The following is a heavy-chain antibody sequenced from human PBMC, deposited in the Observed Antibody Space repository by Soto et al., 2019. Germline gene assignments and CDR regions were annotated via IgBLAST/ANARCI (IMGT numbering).Heavy chain of an antibody. CDR2: INHSGST. CDR1: GGSFSGYY. CDR3: ASGNPYSSSWYVRNWFEP. D-gene: IGHD6-13*01. J-gene: IGHJ5*02. V-gene: IGHV4-34*01. Sequence: KTSETLSLPCAVYGGSFSGYYWSWIRQPPGKGLERIGEINHSGSTNYNPSLKSRVTISVDTSKNQFSLKLSSVTAADTAVYYSASGNPYSSSWYVRNWFEPWGQGTLVTVSS.